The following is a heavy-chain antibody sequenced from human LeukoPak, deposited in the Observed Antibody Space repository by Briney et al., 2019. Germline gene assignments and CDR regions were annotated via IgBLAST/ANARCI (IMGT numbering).Heavy chain of an antibody. Sequence: SETLSLTCAVYGGSFSGYYWSWIRQPPGKGLEWIGEINHSGSTNYNPSLKSRVTISLDTSKNQFSLKLSSVTAADTAVYYCARWTYYYDSSGYFYWGQGTLVTVSS. D-gene: IGHD3-22*01. V-gene: IGHV4-34*01. CDR3: ARWTYYYDSSGYFY. CDR2: INHSGST. J-gene: IGHJ4*02. CDR1: GGSFSGYY.